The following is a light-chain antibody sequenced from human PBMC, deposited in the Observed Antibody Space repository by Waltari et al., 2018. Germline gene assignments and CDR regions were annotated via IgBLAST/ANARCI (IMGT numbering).Light chain of an antibody. Sequence: QSALTQPASVSGSLGQSITMSCRGHSNDLGIYQYVPWYQQHPGNAPKHLIYDFHNRPSGVSNRFSGSKSGNTASLTISGLQSEDEADYYCTSFSRDSTPLVFGTGTRVTV. CDR2: DFH. V-gene: IGLV2-14*03. CDR1: SNDLGIYQY. J-gene: IGLJ1*01. CDR3: TSFSRDSTPLV.